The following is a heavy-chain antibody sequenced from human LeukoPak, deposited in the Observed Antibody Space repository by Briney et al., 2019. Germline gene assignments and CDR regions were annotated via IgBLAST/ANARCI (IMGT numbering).Heavy chain of an antibody. D-gene: IGHD3-10*01. CDR1: GGSISSYY. CDR2: IYTSGSA. V-gene: IGHV4-4*07. CDR3: ARAGINYGNYFDP. J-gene: IGHJ5*02. Sequence: PSETLSLTCTVSGGSISSYYWSWIRRPAGKGLEWIGRIYTSGSANYNPSLKSRVTMSVDTSKNQFSLKLSSVTAADTAVYYCARAGINYGNYFDPWGQGTLVTVSS.